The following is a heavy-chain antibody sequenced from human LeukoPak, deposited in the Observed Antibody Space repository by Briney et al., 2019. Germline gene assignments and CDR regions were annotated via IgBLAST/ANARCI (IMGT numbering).Heavy chain of an antibody. V-gene: IGHV1-18*04. J-gene: IGHJ2*01. CDR2: ISAYSGNT. Sequence: GASVKVSCKASGYTFINYGFSWVRQAPGQGLEWMGWISAYSGNTNYLQKFQGRVTMTTDTSTNTVYMELRSLRSDDTAVYYCARVSTNSRVAGYDPQWYFDLWGRGTPVTVSP. CDR3: ARVSTNSRVAGYDPQWYFDL. D-gene: IGHD5-12*01. CDR1: GYTFINYG.